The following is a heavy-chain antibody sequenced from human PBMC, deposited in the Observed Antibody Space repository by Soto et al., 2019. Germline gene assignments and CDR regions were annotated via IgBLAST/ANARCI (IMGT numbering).Heavy chain of an antibody. V-gene: IGHV1-2*04. CDR2: INPNSGGT. CDR3: ARAPKGGYDGHFDS. Sequence: ASVKVSCKASGYTFTGYYMHWVRQAPGQGLEWMGWINPNSGGTNYAQKFQGWVTMTRDTSISTAYMELSRLRSDDTAVYYCARAPKGGYDGHFDSWGQGTLVTVSS. J-gene: IGHJ4*02. CDR1: GYTFTGYY. D-gene: IGHD5-12*01.